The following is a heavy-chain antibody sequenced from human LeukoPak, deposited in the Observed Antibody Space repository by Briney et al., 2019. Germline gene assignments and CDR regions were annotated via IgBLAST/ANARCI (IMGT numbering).Heavy chain of an antibody. D-gene: IGHD3-3*01. Sequence: GGSLRLSCAASGFTFDDYAMHWVRQAPGKGLEWVSLISGDGGSTYYADSVKRRFTISRDNSKNSLYLQMNSLRTEDTALYYCAKDSLYDFWSGYYTGIESGYYYGMDVWGQGTTVTVSS. CDR1: GFTFDDYA. J-gene: IGHJ6*02. CDR2: ISGDGGST. CDR3: AKDSLYDFWSGYYTGIESGYYYGMDV. V-gene: IGHV3-43*02.